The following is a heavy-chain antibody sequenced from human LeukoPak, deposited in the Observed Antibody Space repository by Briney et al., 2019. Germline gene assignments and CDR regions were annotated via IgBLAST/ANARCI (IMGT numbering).Heavy chain of an antibody. D-gene: IGHD1-26*01. J-gene: IGHJ4*02. Sequence: GGSLRLSCAASGFTFSSYAMHWVRQAPGKGLEWVAVISYDGSNKYYADSVKGRFTISRDNSKNTLYLQMNGLRAEDTAVYYCARGLGATQSHWGQGTPVTVSS. CDR1: GFTFSSYA. V-gene: IGHV3-30-3*01. CDR3: ARGLGATQSH. CDR2: ISYDGSNK.